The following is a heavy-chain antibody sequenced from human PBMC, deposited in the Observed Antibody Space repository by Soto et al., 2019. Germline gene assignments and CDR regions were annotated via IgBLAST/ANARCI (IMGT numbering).Heavy chain of an antibody. V-gene: IGHV1-46*01. CDR3: ARDLAAGDH. Sequence: QVQLVQSGAEVKKPGASVKLSCRTSGYTFTHYYIHWVRQAPGQGLEWLGIINPASGSTNYAQDFQGRVTLTRDTSTTTVSMELSGLGAEDTAIFYCARDLAAGDHWGQGTLLTVSS. CDR1: GYTFTHYY. D-gene: IGHD6-13*01. J-gene: IGHJ4*02. CDR2: INPASGST.